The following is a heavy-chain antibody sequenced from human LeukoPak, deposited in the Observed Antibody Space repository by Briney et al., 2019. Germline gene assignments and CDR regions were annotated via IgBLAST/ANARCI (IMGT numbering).Heavy chain of an antibody. CDR1: GFTFSNYA. Sequence: GGSLGLSCAASGFTFSNYAMSWVRQAPGKGLDWVSEISGSGGTTYYADSVKGRFSISRDNSKNTLYLQMNSLRAEDTALYYCAKAGGCGGGSCFDDWGQGTLVTVSS. CDR2: ISGSGGTT. CDR3: AKAGGCGGGSCFDD. V-gene: IGHV3-23*01. D-gene: IGHD2-21*01. J-gene: IGHJ4*03.